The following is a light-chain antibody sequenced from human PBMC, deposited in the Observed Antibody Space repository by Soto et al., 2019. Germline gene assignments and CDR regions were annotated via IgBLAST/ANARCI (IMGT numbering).Light chain of an antibody. CDR1: QAINNF. CDR3: QQFDDVPLT. CDR2: DAS. J-gene: IGKJ4*01. Sequence: DIQMTQSPSSLSASVGDRVTITCQASQAINNFLSWYQQKPGKAPKLLIYDASKLETGVPSRFSGSGSGTDFIFTISSLQTEDIATYYCQQFDDVPLTFGGGTKVEIK. V-gene: IGKV1-33*01.